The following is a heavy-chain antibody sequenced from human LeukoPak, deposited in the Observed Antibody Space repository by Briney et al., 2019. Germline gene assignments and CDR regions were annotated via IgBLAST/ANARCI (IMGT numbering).Heavy chain of an antibody. CDR1: GGTFSSYA. CDR2: IIPIFGTA. Sequence: SVKVSCKASGGTFSSYAISWVRQAPGQGLEWVGGIIPIFGTANYAQKFQGRVTITADKSTSTAYMELSSLRSEDTAVYYCARHGVHYYGSGSPGDYNYYYMDVWGKGTTVTISS. V-gene: IGHV1-69*06. D-gene: IGHD3-10*01. J-gene: IGHJ6*03. CDR3: ARHGVHYYGSGSPGDYNYYYMDV.